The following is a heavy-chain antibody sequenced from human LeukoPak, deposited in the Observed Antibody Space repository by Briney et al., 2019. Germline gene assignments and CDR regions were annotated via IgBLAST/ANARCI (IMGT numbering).Heavy chain of an antibody. V-gene: IGHV1-18*01. J-gene: IGHJ6*04. Sequence: ASVKVSCKASGYSFSTYGITWVRQALGQGLEWMGWISAYNGNTNYAQKLQGRVTMTTDTTTSTAYMELRSLRSDDTAVYYCARDRAHCSSTSCYGDVWGKGTTVTVSS. CDR1: GYSFSTYG. CDR2: ISAYNGNT. CDR3: ARDRAHCSSTSCYGDV. D-gene: IGHD2-2*01.